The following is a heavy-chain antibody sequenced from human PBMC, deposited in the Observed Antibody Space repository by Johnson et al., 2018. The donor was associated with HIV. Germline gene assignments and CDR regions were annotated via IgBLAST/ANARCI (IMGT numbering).Heavy chain of an antibody. Sequence: VQLVESGGGLVQPGGSLRLSCAASGFTFSNAWMSWVRQAPGKGLEWVGRIKSKTDGGTTDYAAPVKGRFTITRDNSKHTLYLKLNSRKTVDTAVYYCTTDLPGGYYGVNWTYDAFDIWGQGTMVTVSS. J-gene: IGHJ3*02. CDR3: TTDLPGGYYGVNWTYDAFDI. CDR1: GFTFSNAW. D-gene: IGHD4-23*01. V-gene: IGHV3-15*01. CDR2: IKSKTDGGTT.